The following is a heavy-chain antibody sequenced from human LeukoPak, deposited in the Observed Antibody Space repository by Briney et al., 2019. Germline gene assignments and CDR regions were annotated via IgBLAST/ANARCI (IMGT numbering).Heavy chain of an antibody. V-gene: IGHV4-31*03. J-gene: IGHJ3*02. D-gene: IGHD5-24*01. CDR1: GGSISSGGYY. CDR2: IYYSGST. CDR3: ARSPMAHDAFDI. Sequence: SQTLSLTCTVSGGSISSGGYYWSWIRQHPGKGLEWIGYIYYSGSTYYNPSLKSRVTISVDTSKNQFSLKLSSVTAADTAVYYCARSPMAHDAFDIWGQGTMVTVSS.